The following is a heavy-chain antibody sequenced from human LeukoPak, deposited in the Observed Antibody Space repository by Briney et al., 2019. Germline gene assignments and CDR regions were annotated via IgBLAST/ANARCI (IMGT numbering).Heavy chain of an antibody. D-gene: IGHD2-15*01. CDR3: ARDPSSGGAFDI. Sequence: SETLSLTCAVYGGSFSGYYWCWIRQPPGKGLEWIGEINHSGSTNYNPSLKSRVTISVDTSKNQFSLKLSSVTAADTAVYYCARDPSSGGAFDIWGQGTMVTVSS. CDR1: GGSFSGYY. J-gene: IGHJ3*02. V-gene: IGHV4-34*01. CDR2: INHSGST.